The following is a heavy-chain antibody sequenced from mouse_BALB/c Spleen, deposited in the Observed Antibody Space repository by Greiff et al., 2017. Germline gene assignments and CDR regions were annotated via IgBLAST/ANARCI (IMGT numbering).Heavy chain of an antibody. Sequence: EVKVVESGGGLVKPGGSLKLSCAASGFAFSSYDMSWVRQTPEKRLEWVAYISSGGGSTYYPDTVKGRFTISRDNAKNPLYLQMSSLKSEDTAMYYCARHATTATRGWLAYWGQGTLVTVSA. D-gene: IGHD1-2*01. CDR2: ISSGGGST. V-gene: IGHV5-12-1*01. CDR1: GFAFSSYD. J-gene: IGHJ3*01. CDR3: ARHATTATRGWLAY.